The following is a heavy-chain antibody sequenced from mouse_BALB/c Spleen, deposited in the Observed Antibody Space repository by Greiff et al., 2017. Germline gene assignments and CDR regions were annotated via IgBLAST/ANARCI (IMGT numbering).Heavy chain of an antibody. CDR3: AAGSSYRAMDY. CDR1: GFNIKDYY. D-gene: IGHD1-1*01. CDR2: FDPENGNT. J-gene: IGHJ4*01. V-gene: IGHV14-1*02. Sequence: VQLQQSGAELVRPGALVKLSCKASGFNIKDYYMNWVKQRPEQGLEWIGWFDPENGNTIYDPKFQGKASITADTSSNTAYLQLSSLTSEDTAVYYCAAGSSYRAMDYWGQGTSVTVSS.